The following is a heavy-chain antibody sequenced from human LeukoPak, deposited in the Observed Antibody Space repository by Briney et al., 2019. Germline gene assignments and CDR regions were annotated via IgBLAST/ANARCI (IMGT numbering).Heavy chain of an antibody. J-gene: IGHJ4*02. CDR1: GGSISSYY. CDR2: IYYNGRT. D-gene: IGHD2-2*01. CDR3: ATIGYCTTTSCANFDF. Sequence: SETLSLTCTVSGGSISSYYWNWIRQPPGKGLEWIGYIYYNGRTDYNPSLESRVTIAPDMPKTQFSLKLNSVTAADTAVYYCATIGYCTTTSCANFDFWGQGTLVSVSS. V-gene: IGHV4-59*01.